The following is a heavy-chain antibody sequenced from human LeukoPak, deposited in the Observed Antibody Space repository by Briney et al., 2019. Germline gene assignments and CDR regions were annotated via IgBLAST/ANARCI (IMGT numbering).Heavy chain of an antibody. CDR1: GGPISSGGYY. Sequence: SETLSLTCTVSGGPISSGGYYWSWIRQHPGKGLEWIGYIYYSGSTYYNPSLKSRVTISVDTSKNQFSLKLSSVTAADTAVYYCARDRLTREGGGSSGDAFDIWGQGTMVTVSS. CDR3: ARDRLTREGGGSSGDAFDI. J-gene: IGHJ3*02. V-gene: IGHV4-31*03. CDR2: IYYSGST. D-gene: IGHD2-15*01.